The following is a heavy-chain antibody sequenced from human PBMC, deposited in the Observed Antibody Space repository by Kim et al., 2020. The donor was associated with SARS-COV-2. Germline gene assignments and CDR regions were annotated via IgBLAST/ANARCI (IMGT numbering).Heavy chain of an antibody. CDR1: GFTFSSYD. V-gene: IGHV3-13*05. Sequence: GGSLRLSCAASGFTFSSYDIHWVRQATGKGLEWASAMGTAGAPYYPGSVKGRFTISRENAKNSLYLQMNSLRAGDTAVYYCARPREAVAGDLDAFDIWGQGTMVTVSS. CDR2: MGTAGAP. CDR3: ARPREAVAGDLDAFDI. D-gene: IGHD6-19*01. J-gene: IGHJ3*02.